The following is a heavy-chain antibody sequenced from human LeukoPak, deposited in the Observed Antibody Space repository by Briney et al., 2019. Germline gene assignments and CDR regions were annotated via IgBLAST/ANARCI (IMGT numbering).Heavy chain of an antibody. CDR1: GFSFNTYA. CDR2: VTNDRSST. V-gene: IGHV3-23*01. Sequence: PGGSLRLSCAASGFSFNTYAMGWVRQTPGKGLEWVATVTNDRSSTYYADSVKGRFTISRDNSKNMLYLQMNSLRAEDTDVYYCARDRSSEAYWGQGTLVTVSS. J-gene: IGHJ4*02. CDR3: ARDRSSEAY.